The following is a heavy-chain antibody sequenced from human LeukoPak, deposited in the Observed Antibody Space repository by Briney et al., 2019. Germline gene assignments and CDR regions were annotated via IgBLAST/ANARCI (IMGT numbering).Heavy chain of an antibody. J-gene: IGHJ5*02. CDR1: GGSVSSVSNY. D-gene: IGHD2-15*01. V-gene: IGHV4-61*01. Sequence: SETLSLTCTVSGGSVSSVSNYWSWIRQPPGKGLEWIGYIYYSGSTNYNPSLKSRVTISVDTSKNQFSLKMRSVAAADTAVYYCTREALGFCSGGSCVHWFDPWGQGTLVTVSS. CDR2: IYYSGST. CDR3: TREALGFCSGGSCVHWFDP.